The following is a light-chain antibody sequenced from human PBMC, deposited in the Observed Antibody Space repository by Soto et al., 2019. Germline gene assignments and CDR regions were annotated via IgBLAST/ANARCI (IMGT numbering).Light chain of an antibody. CDR3: CSYGGSYTGV. J-gene: IGLJ3*02. Sequence: QSALTQPRSVSGSPGQSVTISCTGTSSDVGEYNYVSWYQQYAGKAPKLMIYDVNERPSGVPDRFSGSKSGNTASLTISGLQAEDEADYYCCSYGGSYTGVFGGGTKLTVL. CDR2: DVN. CDR1: SSDVGEYNY. V-gene: IGLV2-11*01.